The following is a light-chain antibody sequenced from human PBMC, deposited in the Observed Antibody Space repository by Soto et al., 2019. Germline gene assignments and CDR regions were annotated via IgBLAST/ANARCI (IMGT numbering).Light chain of an antibody. CDR2: DAY. Sequence: DIQMTQSPSSLSASVGDRVTITCQASQDIDNNLNWYQQRSGKAPKVLIYDAYNLKGGVPSRFSGSGSGTDFTFTISSLQPEDIATYYCLQYDDFPYTLGQGTKLEI. V-gene: IGKV1-33*01. CDR1: QDIDNN. CDR3: LQYDDFPYT. J-gene: IGKJ2*01.